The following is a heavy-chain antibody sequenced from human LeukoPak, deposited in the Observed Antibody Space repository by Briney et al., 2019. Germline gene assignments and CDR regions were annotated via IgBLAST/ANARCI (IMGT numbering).Heavy chain of an antibody. Sequence: GGSLRLSCAASGFTFSSYEMNWVRQAPGKGLEWVSYISSSGSTIYYADSVKGRFTISRDNAKNSLYLQMNSLRAEDTAVYYCARNELLWFGDPPYFDYWGQGTLVTVSS. CDR2: ISSSGSTI. J-gene: IGHJ4*02. CDR3: ARNELLWFGDPPYFDY. D-gene: IGHD3-10*01. V-gene: IGHV3-48*03. CDR1: GFTFSSYE.